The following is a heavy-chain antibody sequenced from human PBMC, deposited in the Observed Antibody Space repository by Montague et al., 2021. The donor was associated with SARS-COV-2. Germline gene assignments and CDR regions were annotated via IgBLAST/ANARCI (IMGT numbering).Heavy chain of an antibody. D-gene: IGHD3-3*01. J-gene: IGHJ6*03. CDR3: ARGRAARSITIFGVVNPAIRYFYLRGV. CDR1: GGSFSGYY. CDR2: INDSGST. Sequence: SETLSLTCAVYGGSFSGYYWSWIRQPPGKGLEWIGEINDSGSTYYNPSLKSRVTISVDTSKDQFSLKLSSVTAADTAVYYCARGRAARSITIFGVVNPAIRYFYLRGVWGKGTTGTGS. V-gene: IGHV4-34*01.